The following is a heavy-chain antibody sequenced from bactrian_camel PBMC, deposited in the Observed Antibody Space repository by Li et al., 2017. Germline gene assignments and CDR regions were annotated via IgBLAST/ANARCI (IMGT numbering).Heavy chain of an antibody. CDR1: GNKYTSYC. CDR2: IDSDGST. D-gene: IGHD1*01. J-gene: IGHJ6*01. V-gene: IGHV3S53*01. Sequence: HVQLVESGGGSVQPGSSLTLSCVLSGNKYTSYCLGWFRQAPGKERQGVAAIDSDGSTHYADSVKGRFTISRDNAKNTVYLQLNNLTTEDTAMYYCARDDPYALGTAAFGWWGQGTQVTVS. CDR3: ARDDPYALGTAAFGW.